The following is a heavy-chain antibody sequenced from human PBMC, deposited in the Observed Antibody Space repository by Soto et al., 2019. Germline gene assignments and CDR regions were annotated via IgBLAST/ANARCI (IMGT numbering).Heavy chain of an antibody. CDR3: ARDRHNNFFDP. J-gene: IGHJ5*02. Sequence: ILSLTCTVSGGSISSGGYYWSWIRQHPGKGLEWIGYIYYSGSTYYNPSLESRVAISLDTSRSQFSLTLHSVTAADTAIYYCARDRHNNFFDPWGQGTLVTVSS. CDR1: GGSISSGGYY. V-gene: IGHV4-31*03. D-gene: IGHD6-6*01. CDR2: IYYSGST.